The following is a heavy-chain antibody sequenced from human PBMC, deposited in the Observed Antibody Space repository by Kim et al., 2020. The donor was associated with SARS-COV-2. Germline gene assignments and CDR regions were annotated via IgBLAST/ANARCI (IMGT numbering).Heavy chain of an antibody. CDR3: ARDSAKGFDY. Sequence: YIYYADSVKGRFTISRDNAKNSLYLQMNSLRAEDTAVYYCARDSAKGFDYWGQGTLVTVSS. J-gene: IGHJ4*02. V-gene: IGHV3-21*01. CDR2: YI.